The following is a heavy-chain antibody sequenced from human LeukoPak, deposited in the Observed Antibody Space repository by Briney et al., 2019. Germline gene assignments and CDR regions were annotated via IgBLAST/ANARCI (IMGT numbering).Heavy chain of an antibody. D-gene: IGHD6-19*01. CDR1: GFTFSSYV. CDR3: AKSHSSGWFLFDS. CDR2: ITGSGGST. Sequence: PGGSLRLSCAASGFTFSSYVMSWVRQAPGKGLEWVSVITGSGGSTSYADSVKGRFTISRDSSKNSLYLQMNSLRAEDTALYYCAKSHSSGWFLFDSWGQGTLVTVSS. J-gene: IGHJ4*02. V-gene: IGHV3-23*01.